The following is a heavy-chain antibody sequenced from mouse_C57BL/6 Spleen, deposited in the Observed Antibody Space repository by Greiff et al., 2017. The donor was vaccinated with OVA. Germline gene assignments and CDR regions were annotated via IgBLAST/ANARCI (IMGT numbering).Heavy chain of an antibody. V-gene: IGHV1-15*01. D-gene: IGHD1-1*01. J-gene: IGHJ3*01. CDR1: GYTFTDYE. Sequence: VQLQQSGAELVRPGASVTLSCKASGYTFTDYEMHWVKQTPVHGLEWIGAIDPETGGTAYNQKFKGKAILTADKSSSTAYMVLRSLTSEDSAVYYCTRLGYYGSSPLAYWGQGTLVTVSA. CDR2: IDPETGGT. CDR3: TRLGYYGSSPLAY.